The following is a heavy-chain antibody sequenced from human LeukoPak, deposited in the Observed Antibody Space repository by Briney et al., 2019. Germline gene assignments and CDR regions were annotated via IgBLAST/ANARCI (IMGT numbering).Heavy chain of an antibody. CDR1: GYTFTGYY. CDR3: ARVPENVRVYGIAVAGTPLLDY. CDR2: INPNSGGT. D-gene: IGHD6-19*01. V-gene: IGHV1-2*02. Sequence: GASVKVSCKASGYTFTGYYMHWVRQAPGQGLEWMGWINPNSGGTNYAQKFQGRVTMTRDTSISTAYMELSRLRSDDTAVYYCARVPENVRVYGIAVAGTPLLDYWGQGTLVTVSS. J-gene: IGHJ4*02.